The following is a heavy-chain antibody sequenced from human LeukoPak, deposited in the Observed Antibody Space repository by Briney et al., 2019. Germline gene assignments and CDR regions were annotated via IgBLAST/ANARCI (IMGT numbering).Heavy chain of an antibody. V-gene: IGHV3-7*01. CDR2: IKQDGSDK. CDR3: ARHSNKYDYDSSGHYRSFDY. D-gene: IGHD3-22*01. CDR1: GFTFSFYW. Sequence: GGSVRLPCAASGFTFSFYWMSWVRQAPGKGLEWVANIKQDGSDKYYVDSVKGRFIISRDNSKNSLYLQMNSLRAEDTAFYFCARHSNKYDYDSSGHYRSFDYWGQGTLVSVSS. J-gene: IGHJ4*02.